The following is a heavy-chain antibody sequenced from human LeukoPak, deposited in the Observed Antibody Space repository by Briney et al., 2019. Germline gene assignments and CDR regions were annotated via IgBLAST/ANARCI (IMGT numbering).Heavy chain of an antibody. J-gene: IGHJ5*02. D-gene: IGHD7-27*01. CDR3: ARGGADDWGES. Sequence: GGSLRLSCAASGFTFRNYAMSWVRQAPGKGLEWVSALSGDGNHALYIDSVKGRFTTSRDNSKGTLFLQMNSLRAEDTAMYYCARGGADDWGESWGQGTLVTVSS. CDR1: GFTFRNYA. V-gene: IGHV3-23*01. CDR2: LSGDGNHA.